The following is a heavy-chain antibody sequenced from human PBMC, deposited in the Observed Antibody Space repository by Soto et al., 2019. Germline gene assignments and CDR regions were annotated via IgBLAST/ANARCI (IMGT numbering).Heavy chain of an antibody. V-gene: IGHV1-2*02. D-gene: IGHD2-2*02. Sequence: ASVKVSGKASGYTFTGDYMHWVRQAPGQGLEWIGWINPNSGGTNYAQKFQGRVTMTRDTSIRTAYMELSRLRSDDTAVYYCASPAYCSSTSCYTDPAGMDVLGQGTTVTVSS. J-gene: IGHJ6*02. CDR1: GYTFTGDY. CDR3: ASPAYCSSTSCYTDPAGMDV. CDR2: INPNSGGT.